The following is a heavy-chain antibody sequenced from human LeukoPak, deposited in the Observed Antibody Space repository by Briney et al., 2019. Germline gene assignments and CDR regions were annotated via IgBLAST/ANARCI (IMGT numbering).Heavy chain of an antibody. J-gene: IGHJ4*02. Sequence: GGSLRLSCAASGFTFSSYEMNWVRQAPGKGLEWVSYISSSGSTIYYADSVKGRFTISRDNAKNSLYLQMNSLRAEDTAVYYCARDTYYYGSGSYYNGNDYWGQGTLVTVSS. CDR2: ISSSGSTI. D-gene: IGHD3-10*01. V-gene: IGHV3-48*03. CDR3: ARDTYYYGSGSYYNGNDY. CDR1: GFTFSSYE.